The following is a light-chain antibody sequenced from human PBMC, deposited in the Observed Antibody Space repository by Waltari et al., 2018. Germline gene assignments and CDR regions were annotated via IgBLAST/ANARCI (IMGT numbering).Light chain of an antibody. J-gene: IGLJ2*01. CDR2: DVT. V-gene: IGLV2-14*03. Sequence: QSALTQPASVSGPPGQSLTISCPGTSRYLGCFNYVPWYQQHPGKAHKLMIYDVTVRPSGVSNRFSGSKSGNTASLTISGLQAEDEADYYCSSYTSSNTVIFGGGTKLTVL. CDR3: SSYTSSNTVI. CDR1: SRYLGCFNY.